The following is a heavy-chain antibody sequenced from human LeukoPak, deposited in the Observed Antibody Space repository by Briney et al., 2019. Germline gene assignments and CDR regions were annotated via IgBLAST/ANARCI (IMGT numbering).Heavy chain of an antibody. CDR2: IHYSGNT. Sequence: SETLSLTCTVSGGSISIATYYWAWIRQPPGKGLEWIGTIHYSGNTHYTPSLKSRVTMSADTSKKQFSMKLSSVSAADAAVYYCAGTYSYTSVSYSTFDYWGQGLLVTVSS. CDR1: GGSISIATYY. J-gene: IGHJ4*02. V-gene: IGHV4-39*07. CDR3: AGTYSYTSVSYSTFDY. D-gene: IGHD3-10*01.